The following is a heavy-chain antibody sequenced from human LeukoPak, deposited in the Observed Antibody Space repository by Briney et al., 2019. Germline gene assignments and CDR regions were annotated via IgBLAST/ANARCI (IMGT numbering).Heavy chain of an antibody. J-gene: IGHJ3*02. CDR3: AISFQVGATDRGDAFDI. Sequence: GGSLRLSCAASGFTFSSYGMHWVRQAPGKGLEWVAFIRYDGSNKYYADSVKGRFTISRDNSKNTLYLQMNSLRAEDTAVYYCAISFQVGATDRGDAFDIWGQGTMVTVSS. CDR2: IRYDGSNK. D-gene: IGHD1-26*01. V-gene: IGHV3-30*02. CDR1: GFTFSSYG.